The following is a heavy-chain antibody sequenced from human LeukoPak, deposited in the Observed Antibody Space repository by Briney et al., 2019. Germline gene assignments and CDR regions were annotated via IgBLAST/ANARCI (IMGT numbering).Heavy chain of an antibody. D-gene: IGHD1-14*01. V-gene: IGHV3-7*01. CDR3: ASEASEYFDY. CDR1: GFTFSSYW. Sequence: GGSLRLSCAASGFTFSSYWMSWVRQAPGKGLEWVASIKHDGSEKYYVDSVKGRFTISRDNAKNSLYLQMNSLRAEDTAVYYCASEASEYFDYWGQGTLVTVSS. CDR2: IKHDGSEK. J-gene: IGHJ4*02.